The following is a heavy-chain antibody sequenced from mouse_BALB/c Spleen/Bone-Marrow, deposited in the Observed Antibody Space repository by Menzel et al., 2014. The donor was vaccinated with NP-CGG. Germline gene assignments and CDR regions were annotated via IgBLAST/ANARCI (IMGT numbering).Heavy chain of an antibody. CDR1: GFTISSYH. V-gene: IGHV5-6-5*01. J-gene: IGHJ3*02. Sequence: EESGGRLVTPGTPLTLTCTASGFTISSYHMSWVRQAPGKGLEWIGIISSSGSTYYASWARGRFTISKTSTTVDLKITSLTTEDTATYVCARTTVGDLWGQGTLVTVS. CDR3: ARTTVGDL. CDR2: ISSSGST. D-gene: IGHD2-12*01.